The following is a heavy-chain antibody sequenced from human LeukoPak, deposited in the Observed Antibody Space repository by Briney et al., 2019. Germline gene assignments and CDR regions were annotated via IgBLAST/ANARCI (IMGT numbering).Heavy chain of an antibody. D-gene: IGHD4-17*01. CDR3: ASGTTTVTTGGVY. V-gene: IGHV1-69*04. J-gene: IGHJ4*02. CDR1: GGTFSSYA. CDR2: IIPILGIA. Sequence: ASVKVSCKASGGTFSSYAISWVRQAPGQGLEWMGRIIPILGIANYAQKFQGRVTITADKSTSTAYMELSSLRSEDTAVYYCASGTTTVTTGGVYWGQGTLVTVSS.